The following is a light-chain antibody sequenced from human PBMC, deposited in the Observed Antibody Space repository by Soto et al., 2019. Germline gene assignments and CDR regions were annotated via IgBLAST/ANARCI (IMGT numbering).Light chain of an antibody. CDR3: QQYHSYSST. V-gene: IGKV1-5*03. CDR2: QAS. J-gene: IGKJ1*01. CDR1: QSINSW. Sequence: DIPMTQSPSTLSASVGDRVTITCRASQSINSWLAWFQQKPGKAPHLLISQASILEPGVPSRFSGSESGTEFTLTISTLQPDDFATYYCQQYHSYSSTFGQGTKVEIK.